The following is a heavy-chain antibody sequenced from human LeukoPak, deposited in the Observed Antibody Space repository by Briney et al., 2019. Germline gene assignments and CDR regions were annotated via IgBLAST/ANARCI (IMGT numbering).Heavy chain of an antibody. CDR3: ARSVLSSSWRLGYYYYGMDV. CDR1: GFTFSSYW. J-gene: IGHJ6*02. V-gene: IGHV3-7*03. CDR2: IKQDGSEK. Sequence: GGSLRLSCAASGFTFSSYWMSWVRQAPGKGLEWVANIKQDGSEKYYVDSVKGRFTISRDNAKNSLYLQMNSLRAEDTAVYYCARSVLSSSWRLGYYYYGMDVWGQGTTVTVSS. D-gene: IGHD6-13*01.